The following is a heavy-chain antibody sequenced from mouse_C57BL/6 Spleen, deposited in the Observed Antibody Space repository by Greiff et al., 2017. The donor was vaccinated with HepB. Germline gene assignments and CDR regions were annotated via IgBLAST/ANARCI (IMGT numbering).Heavy chain of an antibody. CDR3: ARYDPNYVSGYFDV. V-gene: IGHV7-3*01. J-gene: IGHJ1*03. CDR1: GFTFTDYY. CDR2: IRNKANGYTT. Sequence: EVKLVESGGGLVQPGGSLSLSCAASGFTFTDYYMSWVRQPPGKALEWLGFIRNKANGYTTEYSASVKGRFTISRDNSQSILSLQMNALRAEDSATYYCARYDPNYVSGYFDVWGTGTTVTVSS. D-gene: IGHD1-1*01.